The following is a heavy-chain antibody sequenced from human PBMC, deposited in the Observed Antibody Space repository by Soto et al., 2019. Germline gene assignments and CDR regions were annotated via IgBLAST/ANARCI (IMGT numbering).Heavy chain of an antibody. D-gene: IGHD5-12*01. CDR2: IYYSGST. Sequence: PSYTLSLTSPVSGGSVSSGAYYLTWTRQRPGKGLEWIGYIYYSGSTYYSPSLKSRLSISLDTSKHQFSLRLSSVTAADTAMYYCARARLRAVYAFDIWGQGTMVTVS. CDR1: GGSVSSGAYY. CDR3: ARARLRAVYAFDI. J-gene: IGHJ3*02. V-gene: IGHV4-31*03.